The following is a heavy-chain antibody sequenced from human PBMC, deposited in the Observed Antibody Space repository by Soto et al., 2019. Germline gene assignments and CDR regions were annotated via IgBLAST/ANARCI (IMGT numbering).Heavy chain of an antibody. D-gene: IGHD3-3*01. CDR1: GYTFTSYA. Sequence: ASVKVSCKASGYTFTSYAMHWVRQAPGQRLEWMGWINAGNGNTKYSQKFQGRVTITRDTSAGTAYMELSSLRSEDTAVYYCAGTFSRADSDRVLRFLEWLFAYWGQGTLVTVSS. J-gene: IGHJ4*02. CDR2: INAGNGNT. V-gene: IGHV1-3*01. CDR3: AGTFSRADSDRVLRFLEWLFAY.